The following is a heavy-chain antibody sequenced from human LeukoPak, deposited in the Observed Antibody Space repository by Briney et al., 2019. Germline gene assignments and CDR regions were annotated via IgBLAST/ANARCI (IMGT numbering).Heavy chain of an antibody. CDR1: GFTFSGYW. V-gene: IGHV3-7*01. CDR2: IKQDGSEK. Sequence: PGGSLRLSCAASGFTFSGYWMSWVRQAPGKGLEWVANIKQDGSEKYYVDSVKGRFTISRDNAKNSLYLQMNSLRADDTAVYYCARKGLGDYWGQGTLVTVSS. D-gene: IGHD3-16*01. J-gene: IGHJ4*02. CDR3: ARKGLGDY.